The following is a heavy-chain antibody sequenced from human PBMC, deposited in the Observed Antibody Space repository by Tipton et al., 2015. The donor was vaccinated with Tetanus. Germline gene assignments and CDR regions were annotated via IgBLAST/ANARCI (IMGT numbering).Heavy chain of an antibody. D-gene: IGHD3-10*01. J-gene: IGHJ3*02. CDR2: VFYSGST. V-gene: IGHV4-59*01. CDR3: ASHYGSGSDDAFDI. CDR1: GGSISSYY. Sequence: TLSLTCTLSGGSISSYYWSWVRQPPGKGLEWLGYVFYSGSTDLNPSLKSRVTISVDTSNNLFSLKLTSVTTADTAVYYWASHYGSGSDDAFDIWGQGTMVTVSS.